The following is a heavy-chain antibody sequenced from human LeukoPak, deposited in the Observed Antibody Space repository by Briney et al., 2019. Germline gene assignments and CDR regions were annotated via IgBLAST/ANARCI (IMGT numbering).Heavy chain of an antibody. Sequence: SVKVSCKASGGTFSSYAISWVRQAPGQGLEWRGGIIAIFGTANYAQKLQGRVTITTDESTSTAYMELSSLRSEDTAVYYCASLRKVGATPRDAFDIWGQGTMVTVSS. CDR3: ASLRKVGATPRDAFDI. CDR1: GGTFSSYA. V-gene: IGHV1-69*05. CDR2: IIAIFGTA. D-gene: IGHD1-26*01. J-gene: IGHJ3*02.